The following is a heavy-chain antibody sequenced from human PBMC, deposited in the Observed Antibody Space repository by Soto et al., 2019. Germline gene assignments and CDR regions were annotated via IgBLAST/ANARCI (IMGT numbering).Heavy chain of an antibody. J-gene: IGHJ4*02. V-gene: IGHV4-34*01. CDR2: INHSGST. Sequence: SQTLSLTCAISGDSVSSNTAAWHWIRQPPGKGLEWIGEINHSGSTNYNPSLKSRVTISVDTSKNQLSLKLNSVTAADSAVYFCARLEGLATISYYFDFWGPGALVTVSS. D-gene: IGHD3-9*01. CDR3: ARLEGLATISYYFDF. CDR1: GDSVSSNT.